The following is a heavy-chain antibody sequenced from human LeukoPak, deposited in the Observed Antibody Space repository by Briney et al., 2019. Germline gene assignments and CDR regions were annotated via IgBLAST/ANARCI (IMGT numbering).Heavy chain of an antibody. V-gene: IGHV3-21*01. J-gene: IGHJ3*02. CDR3: TRDSNFYSNYFYDVFDI. CDR1: GFTFSRYS. D-gene: IGHD4-11*01. Sequence: GGSLRLSCAASGFTFSRYSMNWVRQAPGKGLEWVSSISISSSYIYYADSVKGRFTISRDNAQNSLYLQMDSLRAEDTAIYYCTRDSNFYSNYFYDVFDIWGQGTVVTVSS. CDR2: ISISSSYI.